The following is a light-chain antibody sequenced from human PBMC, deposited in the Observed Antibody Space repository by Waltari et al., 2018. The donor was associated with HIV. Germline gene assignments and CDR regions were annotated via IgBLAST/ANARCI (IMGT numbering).Light chain of an antibody. Sequence: QSVLTQPPSASGTPGQRVTVSCSGSSSNIGSNPVTWYQQLPGPAPKLLLYRTNPRPSGVPDRFSGSKSGTSASLAISGLQSEDEADYYCAAWDDSLNGPVFGGGTKLTVL. CDR3: AAWDDSLNGPV. J-gene: IGLJ3*02. CDR2: RTN. CDR1: SSNIGSNP. V-gene: IGLV1-44*01.